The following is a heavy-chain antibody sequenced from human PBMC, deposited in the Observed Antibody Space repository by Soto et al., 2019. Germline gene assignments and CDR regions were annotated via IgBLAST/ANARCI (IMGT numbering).Heavy chain of an antibody. CDR1: GYTFTSYG. D-gene: IGHD6-13*01. J-gene: IGHJ5*02. V-gene: IGHV1-3*01. CDR3: VRRHVSATGIDWFDP. CDR2: INAANGDT. Sequence: ASVKVSCKASGYTFTSYGIHWVRQAPGQRLEWMGWINAANGDTKYSPKFQGRVTITRDTSASTAYMELSSLRSEDTAVYYCVRRHVSATGIDWFDPWGQGTLFPVSS.